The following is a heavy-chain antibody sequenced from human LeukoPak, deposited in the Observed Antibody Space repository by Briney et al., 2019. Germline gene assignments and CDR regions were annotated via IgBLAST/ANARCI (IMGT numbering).Heavy chain of an antibody. J-gene: IGHJ4*02. CDR3: ARNQYFDFWISTATPYHFDY. D-gene: IGHD3-3*01. Sequence: SSETLSLTCTVTSGSISGHYWSWIRQPAGKEMQWIGRIYTSGATNYNPSLKSRVTMSIDTSKNEFNLKLTSVTAADTAVYYCARNQYFDFWISTATPYHFDYGGQGTLVTV. V-gene: IGHV4-4*07. CDR2: IYTSGAT. CDR1: SGSISGHY.